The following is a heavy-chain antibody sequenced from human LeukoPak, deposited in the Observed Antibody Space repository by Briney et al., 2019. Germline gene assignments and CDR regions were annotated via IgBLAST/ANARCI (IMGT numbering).Heavy chain of an antibody. J-gene: IGHJ6*03. CDR3: ARSVEGYCSGGSCYYYYYYMDV. D-gene: IGHD2-15*01. CDR2: IYYSGST. Sequence: SETLSLTCTVSGGSISSGSYYWSWIRQPPGKGLEWIGYIYYSGSTNYNPSLKSRVTISVDTSKNQFSLKLSSVTAADTAVYYCARSVEGYCSGGSCYYYYYYMDVWGKGTTVTISS. V-gene: IGHV4-61*01. CDR1: GGSISSGSYY.